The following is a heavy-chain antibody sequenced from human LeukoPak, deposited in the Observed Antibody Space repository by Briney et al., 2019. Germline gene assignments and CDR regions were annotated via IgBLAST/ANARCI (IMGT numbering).Heavy chain of an antibody. V-gene: IGHV4-34*01. D-gene: IGHD3-9*01. CDR1: GGSFSGYY. CDR2: INHSGST. Sequence: PSETLSLTCAVYGGSFSGYYWSWIRQPPGKGLEWIGEINHSGSTKYNPSLKSRVTISVDTSKNQFSLKLSSVTAADTAVYYCARGLLRYFDWLPTYWYFDLWGRGTLVTVSS. CDR3: ARGLLRYFDWLPTYWYFDL. J-gene: IGHJ2*01.